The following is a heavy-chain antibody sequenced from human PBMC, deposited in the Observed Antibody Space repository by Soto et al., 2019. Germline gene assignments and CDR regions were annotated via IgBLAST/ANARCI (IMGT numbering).Heavy chain of an antibody. CDR3: ATRPNYYCSGVYYFDH. CDR2: FDPEDGET. D-gene: IGHD3-10*01. Sequence: GASVKVSCKASGYTLTGFAMHGVRQAPGKGLEWMGGFDPEDGETIYAQKFQGRVTMTEDTSTDTAYMELSSLRSEDTAVYYCATRPNYYCSGVYYFDHWGQGTLVTVSS. V-gene: IGHV1-24*01. CDR1: GYTLTGFA. J-gene: IGHJ4*02.